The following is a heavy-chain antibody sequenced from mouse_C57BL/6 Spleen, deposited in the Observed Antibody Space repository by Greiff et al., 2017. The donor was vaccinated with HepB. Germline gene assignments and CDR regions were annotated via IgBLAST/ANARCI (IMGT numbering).Heavy chain of an antibody. CDR1: GYTFTSYW. CDR3: ARSTPPYSNYGGY. J-gene: IGHJ2*01. CDR2: INPSNGGT. D-gene: IGHD2-5*01. Sequence: VQLQQPGTELVKPGASVKLSCKASGYTFTSYWMHWVKQRPGQGLEWIGNINPSNGGTNYNEKFKSKATLTVDKSSSTAYMQLSSLTSEDSAVYYGARSTPPYSNYGGYWGQGTTLTVSS. V-gene: IGHV1-53*01.